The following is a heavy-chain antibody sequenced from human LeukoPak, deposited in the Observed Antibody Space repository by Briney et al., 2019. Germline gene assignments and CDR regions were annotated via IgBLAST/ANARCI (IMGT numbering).Heavy chain of an antibody. J-gene: IGHJ4*02. CDR2: ISGKNNST. V-gene: IGHV3-23*01. D-gene: IGHD6-13*01. CDR1: GFTFSSYW. Sequence: GGSLRLSCAASGFTFSSYWMSWVRQAPGKGLEWVSAISGKNNSTYYAGSVKGRFTISRDNSKNTLYLQMNSLRAEDTAVYYCGNYLSSWYGYWGQGTLVTVSS. CDR3: GNYLSSWYGY.